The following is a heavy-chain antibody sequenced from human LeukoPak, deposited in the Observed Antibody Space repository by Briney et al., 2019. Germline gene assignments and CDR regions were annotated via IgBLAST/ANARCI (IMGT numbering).Heavy chain of an antibody. CDR3: AKDGAASGKYQLLSSFDY. CDR1: GFTFSSYG. D-gene: IGHD2-2*01. J-gene: IGHJ4*02. Sequence: GESLKISCAASGFTFSSYGMHWVRQAPGKGLEWVAVIWYDGSNKYYADSVKGRFTISRDNSKNTLYLQMNSLRAEDTAVYYCAKDGAASGKYQLLSSFDYWGQGTLVTVSS. CDR2: IWYDGSNK. V-gene: IGHV3-33*06.